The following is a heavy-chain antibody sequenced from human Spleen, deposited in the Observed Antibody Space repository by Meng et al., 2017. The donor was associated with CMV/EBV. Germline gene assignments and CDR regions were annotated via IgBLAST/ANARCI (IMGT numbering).Heavy chain of an antibody. J-gene: IGHJ6*02. CDR3: ARWRISGTGYYYFYYGMDV. CDR2: ISSSSSYI. Sequence: GGSLRLSCAASGFTFSSYSMNWVRQAPGKGLEWVSSISSSSSYIYYADSVKGRFTISRDNSKRTLYLQMSSLRVEDTAVYYCARWRISGTGYYYFYYGMDVWGQGTTVTVSS. D-gene: IGHD2-8*02. V-gene: IGHV3-21*04. CDR1: GFTFSSYS.